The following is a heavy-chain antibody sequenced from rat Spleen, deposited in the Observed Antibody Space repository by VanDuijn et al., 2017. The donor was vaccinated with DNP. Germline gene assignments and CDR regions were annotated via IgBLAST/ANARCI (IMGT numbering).Heavy chain of an antibody. CDR2: INKDSNII. J-gene: IGHJ2*01. CDR1: GFNFNDYW. V-gene: IGHV4-2*01. D-gene: IGHD4-3*01. CDR3: VREAFGVDY. Sequence: EVKLVESGGGLVQPGSSLKLSCAASGFNFNDYWMGWVRQAPGKGLEWIGEINKDSNIISYNPSLKDKFTISRDNAQNTLYLQMSKLGSEDTAIYYCVREAFGVDYWGQGVMVTVSS.